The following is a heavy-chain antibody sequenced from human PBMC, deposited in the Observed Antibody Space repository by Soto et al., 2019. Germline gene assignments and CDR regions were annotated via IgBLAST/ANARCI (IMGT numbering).Heavy chain of an antibody. CDR2: ISSNGGST. CDR3: AKDHSEEVDYRMGALGFDY. J-gene: IGHJ4*02. Sequence: TGGSLRLSCAASGFTFSSYAMHWVRQAPGKGLEYVSAISSNGGSTYYANSVKGRFTISRDNSKNTLYLQMNSLRAEDTAVYSCAKDHSEEVDYRMGALGFDYWGQGTLVTVSS. V-gene: IGHV3-64*01. CDR1: GFTFSSYA. D-gene: IGHD1-26*01.